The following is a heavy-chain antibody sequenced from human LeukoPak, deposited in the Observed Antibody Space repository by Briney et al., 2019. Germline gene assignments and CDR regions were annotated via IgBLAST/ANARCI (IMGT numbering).Heavy chain of an antibody. CDR1: GFTFNSYG. CDR3: AKDNGVIDYFDY. J-gene: IGHJ4*02. Sequence: GGSLRLSCAASGFTFNSYGMHWVRQAPDKGLEWVAVISYDGSNKYYADSVKGRFTISRDNSKNTLYLQMNSLRAEDTAVYYCAKDNGVIDYFDYWGQGTLVTVSS. CDR2: ISYDGSNK. D-gene: IGHD2-8*01. V-gene: IGHV3-30*18.